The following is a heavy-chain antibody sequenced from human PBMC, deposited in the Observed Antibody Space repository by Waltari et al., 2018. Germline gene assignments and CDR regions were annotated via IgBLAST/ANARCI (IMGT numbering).Heavy chain of an antibody. J-gene: IGHJ4*02. CDR3: AREGGWELLYYFDY. V-gene: IGHV4-39*07. CDR2: IYYSGST. D-gene: IGHD1-26*01. Sequence: QLQLQESGPGLVKPSETLSLTCTVSGGSISSSSYYWGWLRQPPGKGLEWIGSIYYSGSTYYNPSLKSRVTISVDTSKNQFSLKLSSVTAADTAVYYWAREGGWELLYYFDYWGQGTLVTVSS. CDR1: GGSISSSSYY.